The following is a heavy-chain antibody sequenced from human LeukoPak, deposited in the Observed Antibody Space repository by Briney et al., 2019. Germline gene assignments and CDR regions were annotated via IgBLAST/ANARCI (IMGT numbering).Heavy chain of an antibody. CDR2: IRSKANSYAT. D-gene: IGHD2-21*01. Sequence: GGSLKLSCAASGFTFSDSGMHWVRQASGKGLEWVGRIRSKANSYATAYAASVKGRFTISRDVSKNTAYLQMNSLKTEDTAVYYCTRYGDYPFDYWGQGTLVTVSS. V-gene: IGHV3-73*01. J-gene: IGHJ4*02. CDR1: GFTFSDSG. CDR3: TRYGDYPFDY.